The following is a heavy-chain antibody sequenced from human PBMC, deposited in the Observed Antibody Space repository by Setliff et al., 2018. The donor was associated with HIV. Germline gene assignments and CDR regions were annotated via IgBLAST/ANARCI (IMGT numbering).Heavy chain of an antibody. CDR1: GYTFTNYY. D-gene: IGHD2-15*01. V-gene: IGHV1-2*02. J-gene: IGHJ4*02. Sequence: ASVKVSCKASGYTFTNYYMHWVRQAPGQGLEWMGWINPNSGGTNYAQKFQGRFTISRDNAKNSLYLQMNSLRAEDTAVYYCARVMEDCINGNCYVFDYWGQGTLVTVSS. CDR2: INPNSGGT. CDR3: ARVMEDCINGNCYVFDY.